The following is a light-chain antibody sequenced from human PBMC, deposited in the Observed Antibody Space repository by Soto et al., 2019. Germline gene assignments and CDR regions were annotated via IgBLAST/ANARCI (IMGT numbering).Light chain of an antibody. CDR1: QSVSTTY. V-gene: IGKV3-20*01. J-gene: IGKJ1*01. CDR3: QQFSSSPWT. CDR2: GAS. Sequence: EIVLTQSPGTLSLSPGERATLSCRASQSVSTTYLAWYQQKPGQAPRLLMYGASTRATGIPDRFSGSGSGADFTLTISRLEPEDSAVYYCQQFSSSPWTFGQGTKVEIK.